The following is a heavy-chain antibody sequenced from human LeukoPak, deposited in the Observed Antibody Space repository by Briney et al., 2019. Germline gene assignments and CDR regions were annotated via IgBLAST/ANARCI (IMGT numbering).Heavy chain of an antibody. V-gene: IGHV3-7*01. CDR3: ARDMCIAARPGCNYFDY. D-gene: IGHD6-6*01. CDR1: GFTFSSYW. J-gene: IGHJ4*02. Sequence: GGSLRLSCAASGFTFSSYWMSWVRQAPGKGLEWVANIKQDGSEKYYVDSVKGRFTISRDNAKNSLYPQMNSLRAEDTAVYYCARDMCIAARPGCNYFDYWGQGTLVTVSS. CDR2: IKQDGSEK.